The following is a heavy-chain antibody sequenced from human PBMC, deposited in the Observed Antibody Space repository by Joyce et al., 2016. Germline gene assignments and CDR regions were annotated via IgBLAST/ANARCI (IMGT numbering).Heavy chain of an antibody. CDR3: ARHVTDWFDP. J-gene: IGHJ5*02. D-gene: IGHD3-10*02. CDR2: IDPRDSYT. CDR1: GYSFTSHW. Sequence: EVQLVQSGAEVKKPGESLRISCKGSGYSFTSHWSSWVRQMPGKGLEWMGRIDPRDSYTDYIPSFEGHVSISVDKTISAAYLQWGSLRASDTAIYYCARHVTDWFDPWGQGTLVTVSS. V-gene: IGHV5-10-1*03.